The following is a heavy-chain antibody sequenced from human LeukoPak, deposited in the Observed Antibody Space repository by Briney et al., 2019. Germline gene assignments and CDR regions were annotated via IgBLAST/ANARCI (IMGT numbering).Heavy chain of an antibody. CDR2: IHSDGSST. V-gene: IGHV3-74*01. CDR3: ARGNAHAFDT. D-gene: IGHD1-1*01. Sequence: PGGSLRLSCAASGFTFSNYWMHWVRQAPGKGLVWVSRIHSDGSSTTSADSVKGRFTISGDNAENTLYLQMNSLRAEDTAVYFCARGNAHAFDTWGQGTMVTVSS. J-gene: IGHJ3*02. CDR1: GFTFSNYW.